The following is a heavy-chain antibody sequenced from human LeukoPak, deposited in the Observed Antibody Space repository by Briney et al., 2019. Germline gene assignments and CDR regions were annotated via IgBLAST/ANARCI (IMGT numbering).Heavy chain of an antibody. J-gene: IGHJ4*02. CDR3: ARARYCSSTSCFLDY. D-gene: IGHD2-2*01. V-gene: IGHV3-23*01. CDR2: ISTSGDST. CDR1: GFTFNNYA. Sequence: QPGGSLRLSCAASGFTFNNYAMTWVRQAPGKGLEWVSTISTSGDSTYYADSVKGRFTISRDNSKNTLYLQMNSPTAEDTALHYCARARYCSSTSCFLDYWGQGTLVTVSS.